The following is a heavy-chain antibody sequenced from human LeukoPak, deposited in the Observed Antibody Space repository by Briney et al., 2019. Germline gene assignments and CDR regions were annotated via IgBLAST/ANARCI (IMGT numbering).Heavy chain of an antibody. V-gene: IGHV3-23*01. J-gene: IGHJ4*02. Sequence: GGSLRLSCAGSGFIFSSYSMNWVRQVPGKGLEWVSAITGSGGSTYYADSVRGRFTISRVNSQSTLYLHLRGLSPEDTAVYYCAKVGRYSYGWTVGPPNVYFFDHWGQGSLVTVSS. CDR2: ITGSGGST. CDR1: GFIFSSYS. CDR3: AKVGRYSYGWTVGPPNVYFFDH. D-gene: IGHD5-18*01.